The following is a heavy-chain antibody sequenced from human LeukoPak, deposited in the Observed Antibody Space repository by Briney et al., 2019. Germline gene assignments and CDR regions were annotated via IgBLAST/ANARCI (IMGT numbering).Heavy chain of an antibody. CDR3: AREEMASIEDY. J-gene: IGHJ4*02. V-gene: IGHV4-39*02. CDR2: IYYSGST. Sequence: NPSETLSLTCTASGGSISSSSYYWGWIRQPPGKGLEWIGSIYYSGSTYYNPSLKSRVTISVDTSKNQFSLKLSSVTAADTAVYYCAREEMASIEDYWGQGTLVTVSS. CDR1: GGSISSSSYY. D-gene: IGHD5-24*01.